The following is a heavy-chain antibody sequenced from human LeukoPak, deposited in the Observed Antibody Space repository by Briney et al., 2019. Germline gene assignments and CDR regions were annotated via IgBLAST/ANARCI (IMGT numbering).Heavy chain of an antibody. J-gene: IGHJ4*02. CDR1: GFTFDDYA. D-gene: IGHD3-10*01. V-gene: IGHV3-9*01. CDR3: ARDAPHYGSGS. Sequence: GGSLRLSCAASGFTFDDYAMHWVRQAPGKGLEWVSGISWNSGSIGYADSVKGRFTISRDNAKNSLYLQMNSLRAEDTALYYCARDAPHYGSGSWGQGTLVTVSS. CDR2: ISWNSGSI.